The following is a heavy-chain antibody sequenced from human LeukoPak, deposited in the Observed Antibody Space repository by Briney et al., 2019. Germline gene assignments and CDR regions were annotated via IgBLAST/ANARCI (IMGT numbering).Heavy chain of an antibody. Sequence: GGSLRLSCAASGFTFSSYAMHWVRQATGKGLEWVSAIGTAGDTYYPGSVKGRFTISRENAKNSLYLQMNSLRAEDTAVYYCARDGRPYGMDVWGKGPTVTASA. D-gene: IGHD2-15*01. CDR2: IGTAGDT. CDR3: ARDGRPYGMDV. CDR1: GFTFSSYA. J-gene: IGHJ6*04. V-gene: IGHV3-13*01.